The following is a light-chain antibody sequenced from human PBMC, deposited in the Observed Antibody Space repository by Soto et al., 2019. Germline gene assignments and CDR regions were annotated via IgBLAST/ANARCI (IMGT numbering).Light chain of an antibody. CDR3: SSYTSSSTAGV. V-gene: IGLV2-14*03. CDR2: DVS. CDR1: SSDVGGYNY. Sequence: QSALTQPASVSGSPGQSITISCTGSSSDVGGYNYVSWYQHTPGNAPKLLIFDVSDRPSGVSNRFSGSKSGNTASLTISELQAEDEAHYYCSSYTSSSTAGVFGGGTKLTVL. J-gene: IGLJ3*02.